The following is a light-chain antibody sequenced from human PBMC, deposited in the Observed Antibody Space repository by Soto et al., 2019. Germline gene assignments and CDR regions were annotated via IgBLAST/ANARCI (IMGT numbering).Light chain of an antibody. CDR2: GAS. Sequence: EVGMTQSPATLSVSPGERATLSCRASQSVSSNLAWYQQKPGQAPRLLIYGASTRATGIPARFSGSGSGTEFTLTISSLQSEDFAVYYCQQYNNWPPGNTFGQGTRLEIK. V-gene: IGKV3-15*01. CDR1: QSVSSN. J-gene: IGKJ5*01. CDR3: QQYNNWPPGNT.